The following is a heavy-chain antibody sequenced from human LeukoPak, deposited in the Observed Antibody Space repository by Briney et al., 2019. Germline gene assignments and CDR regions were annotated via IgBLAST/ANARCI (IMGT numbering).Heavy chain of an antibody. CDR3: ARGGGLDV. Sequence: GGSLRLSCAASGFTFSSYWMNWARQAPGKGLGWVASINHNGNVNYYVDSVRGRFTISRDNAKNSLYLQMSNLRAEDTAVYFCARGGGLDVWGQGATVTVSS. CDR1: GFTFSSYW. CDR2: INHNGNVN. J-gene: IGHJ6*02. D-gene: IGHD3-16*01. V-gene: IGHV3-7*03.